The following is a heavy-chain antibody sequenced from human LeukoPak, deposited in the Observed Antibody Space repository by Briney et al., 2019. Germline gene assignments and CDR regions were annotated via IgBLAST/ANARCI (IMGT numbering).Heavy chain of an antibody. V-gene: IGHV4-59*01. D-gene: IGHD5-12*01. CDR2: IYYSGST. CDR3: ARGEYSGSYGMDV. CDR1: GGSISSYY. Sequence: SETLSLTCTVSGGSISSYYWSWIRQPPGKGLEWIGYIYYSGSTNYNPSLKSRVTISVDTSKNQFSLKLSSVTAADTAVYYCARGEYSGSYGMDVWGQGTTVTVSS. J-gene: IGHJ6*02.